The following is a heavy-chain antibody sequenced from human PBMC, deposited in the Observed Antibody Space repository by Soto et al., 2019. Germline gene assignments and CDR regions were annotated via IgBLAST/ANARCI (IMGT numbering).Heavy chain of an antibody. CDR2: INAGNGNT. D-gene: IGHD3-3*01. V-gene: IGHV1-3*01. Sequence: GASVKVSCKASGYTFTSYAMHWVRQAPGQRLEWMGWINAGNGNTKYSQKFQGRVTITRDTSASTAYMELSSLRSEDTAVYYCARDPGQYYDFWSGHYRNYYGMDVWGQGTTATVSS. CDR1: GYTFTSYA. J-gene: IGHJ6*02. CDR3: ARDPGQYYDFWSGHYRNYYGMDV.